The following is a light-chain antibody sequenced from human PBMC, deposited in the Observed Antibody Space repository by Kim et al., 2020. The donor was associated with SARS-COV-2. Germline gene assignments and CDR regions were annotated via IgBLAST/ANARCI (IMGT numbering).Light chain of an antibody. Sequence: NITISCSGSISNIWNHYVSWYQQLPGTAPKLLIYDNNKRPSGIPDRFSGSKSGTSATLGITGLQTGDEADYYCGTWDSSLSAYVFGTGTKVTVL. CDR3: GTWDSSLSAYV. J-gene: IGLJ1*01. V-gene: IGLV1-51*01. CDR1: ISNIWNHY. CDR2: DNN.